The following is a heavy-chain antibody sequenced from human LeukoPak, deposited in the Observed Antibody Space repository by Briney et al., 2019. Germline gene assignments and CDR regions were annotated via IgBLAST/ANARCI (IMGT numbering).Heavy chain of an antibody. D-gene: IGHD2-15*01. CDR1: GFTFSSYG. J-gene: IGHJ4*02. CDR3: ARTLGYCSGGSCYSYYFDY. Sequence: GGSLRLSCAASGFTFSSYGMHWVRQAPGKGLEWVAVIWYDGSNEYYADSVKGRFTISRDNSKNTLYLRMNSLRAEDTAVYYCARTLGYCSGGSCYSYYFDYWGQGTLVTVSS. CDR2: IWYDGSNE. V-gene: IGHV3-33*01.